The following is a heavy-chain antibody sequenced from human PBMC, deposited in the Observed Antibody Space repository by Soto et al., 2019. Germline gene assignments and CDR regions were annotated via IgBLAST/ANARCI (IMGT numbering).Heavy chain of an antibody. Sequence: EVQLVESGGGLVQPGGXLRLSCTASGFTFSDYSMNWVRHAPGKGLEWXXYISSSSGTIHYADSVKGRFTSSRDNAKSSLFLHMNSLRAEDTAVYSCXRELKQGSTTRLGMDVWGKGXTVTVSS. D-gene: IGHD2-2*01. J-gene: IGHJ6*03. CDR3: XRELKQGSTTRLGMDV. CDR1: GFTFSDYS. CDR2: ISSSSGTI. V-gene: IGHV3-48*01.